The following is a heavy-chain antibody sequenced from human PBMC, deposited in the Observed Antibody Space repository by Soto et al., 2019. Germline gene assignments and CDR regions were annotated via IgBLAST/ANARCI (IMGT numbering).Heavy chain of an antibody. Sequence: GWSLRLSCAASGFTFSGSAMHWVRQASGKGLEWVGRIRSKANSYATAYAASVKGRFTISRDDSKNTAYLQMNSLKTEDTAVYYCTRHPEGFWSGYYDYGMDVWGQGTTVTVS. CDR1: GFTFSGSA. CDR2: IRSKANSYAT. D-gene: IGHD3-3*01. V-gene: IGHV3-73*01. J-gene: IGHJ6*02. CDR3: TRHPEGFWSGYYDYGMDV.